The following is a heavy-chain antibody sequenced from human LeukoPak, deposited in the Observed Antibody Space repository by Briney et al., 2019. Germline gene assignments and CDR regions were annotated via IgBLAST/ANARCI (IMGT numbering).Heavy chain of an antibody. V-gene: IGHV1-69*04. CDR2: IIPILGIA. CDR1: GGTFSSYA. Sequence: ASVKVSCKASGGTFSSYAISWVRQAPGQGLEWMGRIIPILGIANYAQKFQGRVTITADKSTSTAYMELSSLRSEDTAVYYCARVRFSVAAPDYWGQGTLVTVSS. CDR3: ARVRFSVAAPDY. D-gene: IGHD6-19*01. J-gene: IGHJ4*02.